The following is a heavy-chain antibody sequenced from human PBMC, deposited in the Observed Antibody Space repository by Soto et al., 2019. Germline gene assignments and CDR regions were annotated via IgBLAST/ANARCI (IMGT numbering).Heavy chain of an antibody. J-gene: IGHJ4*02. CDR1: GGSISSSSYY. CDR3: ARARITIFGVVIIDQGYFDY. CDR2: IYYSGST. D-gene: IGHD3-3*01. Sequence: QLQLQESGPGLVKPSETLSLTCTVSGGSISSSSYYWGWIRQPPGKGLEWIGSIYYSGSTYYNPSLKSLVTISVDTSKNQFSLKLSSVTAADTAVYYCARARITIFGVVIIDQGYFDYWGQGTLVTVSS. V-gene: IGHV4-39*01.